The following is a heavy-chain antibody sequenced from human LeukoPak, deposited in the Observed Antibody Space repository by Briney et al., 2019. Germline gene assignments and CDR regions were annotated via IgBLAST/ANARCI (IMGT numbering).Heavy chain of an antibody. CDR1: GFTFGRYS. J-gene: IGHJ4*02. CDR2: ITSSSSYI. CDR3: ASAAGELLPFDYFDY. V-gene: IGHV3-21*06. D-gene: IGHD3-10*01. Sequence: GGSLSLSCAASGFTFGRYSMNWVRQAPGKGLEWVSSITSSSSYIYYADSVKGRFTISRDNVKNSLYLQMHSLRAEDTAVYYCASAAGELLPFDYFDYWGQGTLVTVSS.